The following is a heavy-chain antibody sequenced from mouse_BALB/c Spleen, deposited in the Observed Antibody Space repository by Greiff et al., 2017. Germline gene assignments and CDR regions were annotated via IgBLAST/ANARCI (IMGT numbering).Heavy chain of an antibody. D-gene: IGHD2-14*01. V-gene: IGHV1-18*01. J-gene: IGHJ4*01. CDR1: GYSFTGYT. CDR2: INPYNGGT. CDR3: ARGYRYDVDYAMDY. Sequence: VQLKESGPELVKPGASMKISCKASGYSFTGYTMNWVKQSHGKNLEWIGLINPYNGGTSYNQKFKGKATLTVDKSSSTAYMELLSLTSEDSAVYYCARGYRYDVDYAMDYWGQGTSVTVSS.